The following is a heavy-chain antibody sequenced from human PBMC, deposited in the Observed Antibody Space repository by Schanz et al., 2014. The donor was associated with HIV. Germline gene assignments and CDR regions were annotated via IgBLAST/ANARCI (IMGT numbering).Heavy chain of an antibody. CDR3: ARERWGGNIASHYYAMDV. Sequence: QVQLVESGGGVVQPGRSLRLSCAASGFTFSSYGMHWVRQAPGKGLEWVAVIWYDGSNKYYADSVKGRFTISRDNAKNSLFLQMNSLVAEDTAVYFCARERWGGNIASHYYAMDVWGQGTTVTVSS. J-gene: IGHJ6*02. D-gene: IGHD2-15*01. CDR1: GFTFSSYG. V-gene: IGHV3-33*08. CDR2: IWYDGSNK.